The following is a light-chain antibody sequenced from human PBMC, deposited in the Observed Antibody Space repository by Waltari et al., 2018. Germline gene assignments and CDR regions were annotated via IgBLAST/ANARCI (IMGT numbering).Light chain of an antibody. CDR1: QSVRRT. V-gene: IGKV3-20*01. J-gene: IGKJ1*01. CDR3: QKYGTLPAT. CDR2: DAS. Sequence: EIVLTQSPDTLSLSPGERATLSCRASQSVRRTLAWYQQKPGQAPRLLIYDASTRATGIPDRFSGSGSGTDFSLTISRLEPEDFAVYFCQKYGTLPATFGQGTKVEIK.